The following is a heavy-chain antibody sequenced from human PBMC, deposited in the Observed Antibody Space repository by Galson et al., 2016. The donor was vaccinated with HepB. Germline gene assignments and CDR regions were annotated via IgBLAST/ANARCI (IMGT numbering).Heavy chain of an antibody. D-gene: IGHD2-2*01. CDR2: INCKTGDT. J-gene: IGHJ4*02. Sequence: SVKVSCKASGCIFTGYFIHWVRQAPGQGLEWMGWINCKTGDTNYAQKFQGRVTMTRDTSINTAYMDLNSLRSDDTAVYYCVEVRDTVIVPGPRHYFDYWGQGSLVTVSS. V-gene: IGHV1-2*02. CDR1: GCIFTGYF. CDR3: VEVRDTVIVPGPRHYFDY.